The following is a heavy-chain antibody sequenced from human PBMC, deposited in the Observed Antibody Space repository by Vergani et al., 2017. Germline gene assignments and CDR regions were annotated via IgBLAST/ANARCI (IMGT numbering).Heavy chain of an antibody. CDR2: IKQDGSEK. D-gene: IGHD3-3*01. CDR1: GFTFSSYW. Sequence: EVQLVESGGGLVQPGGSLRLSCAASGFTFSSYWMSWVRQPPGKGLEWVANIKQDGSEKYYVDSVKGRFTISRDNSKNTLYLQMNSLRAEDTAVYYCARIYYDFWSGPNWFDPWGQGTLVTVSS. J-gene: IGHJ5*02. V-gene: IGHV3-7*01. CDR3: ARIYYDFWSGPNWFDP.